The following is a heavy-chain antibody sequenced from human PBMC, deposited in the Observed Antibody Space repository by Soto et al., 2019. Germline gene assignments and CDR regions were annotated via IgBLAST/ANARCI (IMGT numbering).Heavy chain of an antibody. D-gene: IGHD3-16*01. V-gene: IGHV3-23*01. J-gene: IGHJ4*02. CDR3: AKDLRDWGFFDY. CDR1: GFSFHTYA. Sequence: GGSLRLSCAASGFSFHTYAMGWVRQAPGKGLEWVSSLSGSGGSTNYADSVKGRFTISRDNSKDTLYLQMNNLRAEDRAMYYCAKDLRDWGFFDYWGLGTLVTVSS. CDR2: LSGSGGST.